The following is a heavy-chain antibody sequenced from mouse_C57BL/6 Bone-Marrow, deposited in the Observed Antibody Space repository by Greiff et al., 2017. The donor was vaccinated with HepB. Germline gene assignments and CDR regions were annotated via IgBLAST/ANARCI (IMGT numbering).Heavy chain of an antibody. CDR1: GFTFSDYG. D-gene: IGHD1-1*01. CDR2: ISSGSSTI. CDR3: ARRITTVVAGFDY. V-gene: IGHV5-17*01. J-gene: IGHJ2*01. Sequence: EVQVVESGGGLVKPGGSLKLSCAASGFTFSDYGMHWVRQAPEKGLEWVAYISSGSSTIYYADTVKGRFTISRDNAKNTLFLQMTSLRSEDTAMYYCARRITTVVAGFDYWGQGTTLTVSS.